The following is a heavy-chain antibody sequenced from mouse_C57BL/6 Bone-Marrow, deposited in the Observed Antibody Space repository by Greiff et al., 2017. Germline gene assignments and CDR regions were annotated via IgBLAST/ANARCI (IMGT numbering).Heavy chain of an antibody. CDR2: IDPENGDT. D-gene: IGHD2-4*01. J-gene: IGHJ3*01. CDR3: KDYGFAY. CDR1: GFNIKDDY. Sequence: EVKLMESGAELVRPGASVKLSCTASGFNIKDDYMHWVKQRPEQGLEWIGWIDPENGDTEYASKFQGKATITADTSSNTAYLQLSSLTSEDTAVYYCKDYGFAYWGQGTLVTVSA. V-gene: IGHV14-4*01.